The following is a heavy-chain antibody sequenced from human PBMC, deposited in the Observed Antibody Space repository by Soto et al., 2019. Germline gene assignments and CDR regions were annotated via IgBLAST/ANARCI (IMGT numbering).Heavy chain of an antibody. D-gene: IGHD6-13*01. CDR3: VKDTVGIAEAGMEWFDP. J-gene: IGHJ5*02. Sequence: PGGSLRLSCSASGFTFSSYAMHWVRQAPGKGLEYVSAISSNGGSTYYADSVKGRFTISRDNSKNTLYLQMSSLRAEDTAVYYCVKDTVGIAEAGMEWFDPWGQGTLVTVSS. V-gene: IGHV3-64D*06. CDR2: ISSNGGST. CDR1: GFTFSSYA.